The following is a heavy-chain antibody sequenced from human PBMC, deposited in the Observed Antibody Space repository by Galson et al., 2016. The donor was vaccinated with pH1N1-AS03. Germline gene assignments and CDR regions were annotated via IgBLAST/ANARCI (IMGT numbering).Heavy chain of an antibody. Sequence: SLRLSCAASGFIFTHYSMHWVRQAPGKGLEWVAVMSYEGTTTYYADSLKGRFTISRDNSKNTLYLQMNSLRPEDTAVYYCAQDRVNGIDATTRWFAPWGQGAQVT. J-gene: IGHJ5*02. CDR1: GFIFTHYS. D-gene: IGHD1/OR15-1a*01. CDR3: AQDRVNGIDATTRWFAP. V-gene: IGHV3-30-3*01. CDR2: MSYEGTTT.